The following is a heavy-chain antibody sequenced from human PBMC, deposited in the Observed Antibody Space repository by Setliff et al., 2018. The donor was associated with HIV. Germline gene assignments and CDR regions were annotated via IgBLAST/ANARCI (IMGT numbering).Heavy chain of an antibody. CDR2: INSATGGT. CDR1: GYTFTDNY. J-gene: IGHJ3*02. CDR3: ARGAWIQLWNGDFDI. V-gene: IGHV1-2*02. Sequence: ASVKVSCKASGYTFTDNYIHWVRQAPGQGLEWMAWINSATGGTNYAQKFQGRVTMTRDTSVSTAYMELSRLRSDDTAVYYCARGAWIQLWNGDFDIWGQGTMVTVSS. D-gene: IGHD5-18*01.